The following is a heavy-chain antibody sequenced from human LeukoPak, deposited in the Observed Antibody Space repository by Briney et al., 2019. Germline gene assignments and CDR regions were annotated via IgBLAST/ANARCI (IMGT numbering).Heavy chain of an antibody. CDR1: GGSISSYY. D-gene: IGHD3-9*01. CDR2: IYYRGST. Sequence: SETLSLTCTVSGGSISSYYWSWIRQPPGKGLEWIGYIYYRGSTNYNPSLKSRVTISVDTSKNQFSLKLSSVTAADTAVYYCARKAAIRYFDWLSPGSAFDIWGQGTMVTVSS. J-gene: IGHJ3*02. V-gene: IGHV4-59*01. CDR3: ARKAAIRYFDWLSPGSAFDI.